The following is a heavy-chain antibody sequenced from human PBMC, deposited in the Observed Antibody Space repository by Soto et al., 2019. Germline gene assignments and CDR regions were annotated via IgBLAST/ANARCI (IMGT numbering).Heavy chain of an antibody. J-gene: IGHJ4*02. Sequence: QVQLQESGPGLVKPSDTLSLTCAVSGYSISSSNWWGWIRQPPGKGLEWIGYIYYSGSTYYNPSLKSRVTMSVDTSKNQFSLKLSSVTAVDTAVYYCVRISNLRYGSSSEAGFDYWGQGTLVTVSS. CDR1: GYSISSSNW. V-gene: IGHV4-28*01. CDR3: VRISNLRYGSSSEAGFDY. D-gene: IGHD6-6*01. CDR2: IYYSGST.